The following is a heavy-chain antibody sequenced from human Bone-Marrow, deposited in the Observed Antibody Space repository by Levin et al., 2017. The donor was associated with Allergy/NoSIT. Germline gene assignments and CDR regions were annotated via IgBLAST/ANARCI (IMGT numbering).Heavy chain of an antibody. Sequence: SETLSLTCAVSGGSLSSGGYSSTWIRQPPGKALEWIGYSYQTGTTYYNPSLESRVSISLDRSKNQISLSLTSVTAADAAVYYCARGLSWGDYHYFDLWGQGILVTVSS. D-gene: IGHD4-17*01. CDR1: GGSLSSGGYS. J-gene: IGHJ5*02. CDR3: ARGLSWGDYHYFDL. CDR2: SYQTGTT. V-gene: IGHV4-30-2*01.